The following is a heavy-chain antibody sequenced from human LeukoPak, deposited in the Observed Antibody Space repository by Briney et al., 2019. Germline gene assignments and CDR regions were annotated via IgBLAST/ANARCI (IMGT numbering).Heavy chain of an antibody. V-gene: IGHV3-33*08. D-gene: IGHD4-17*01. CDR3: ARDDYGFDY. CDR2: IWYDASNE. CDR1: GFTFSTYG. Sequence: GRSLRLSCSASGFTFSTYGMHWVRQAPGKGLEWVAVIWYDASNEYYADSVKGRFTISRDNSKNTLDLQMNSLRAEDTAVYYCARDDYGFDYWGQGTLVTVSS. J-gene: IGHJ4*02.